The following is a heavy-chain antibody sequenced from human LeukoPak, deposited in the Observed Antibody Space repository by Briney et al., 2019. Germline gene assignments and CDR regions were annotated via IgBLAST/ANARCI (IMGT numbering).Heavy chain of an antibody. V-gene: IGHV4-59*08. Sequence: SETLSLTCTVSGGSISSYYWSWIRQPPGKGLEWIGYIYYSGSTNYNPSLKSRVTISVDTSKNQFSLKLSSVTAADTAEYYCARRTAGSPSYFDCWGQGTLVTVSS. CDR2: IYYSGST. D-gene: IGHD6-19*01. CDR1: GGSISSYY. J-gene: IGHJ4*02. CDR3: ARRTAGSPSYFDC.